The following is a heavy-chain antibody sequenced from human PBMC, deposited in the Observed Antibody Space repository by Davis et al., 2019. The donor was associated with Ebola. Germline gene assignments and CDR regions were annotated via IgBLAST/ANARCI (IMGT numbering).Heavy chain of an antibody. CDR3: ARGGATGYYYYGMDV. V-gene: IGHV1-46*01. Sequence: AASVKVSCKASGYTFTSYYMHWVRQAPGQGLEWMGIINPSGGSTSYAQKFQGRVTMTRDTSTSTAYMELSRLRSDDTAVYYCARGGATGYYYYGMDVWGQGTTVTVSS. D-gene: IGHD1-26*01. CDR1: GYTFTSYY. CDR2: INPSGGST. J-gene: IGHJ6*02.